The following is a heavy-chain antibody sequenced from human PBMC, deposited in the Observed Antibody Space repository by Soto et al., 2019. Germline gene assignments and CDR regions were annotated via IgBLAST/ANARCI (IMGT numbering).Heavy chain of an antibody. Sequence: GGSMRLPCAASGFTFSNAWMSWVRQAPGKGLEWVGRIKSKTDGGTTDYAAPVKGRFTISRDNSKKTLYLQMNSLKTEDTAVYYCTTVAGTFGAYYGMDVWGQGTTVTVSS. CDR2: IKSKTDGGTT. J-gene: IGHJ6*02. CDR1: GFTFSNAW. CDR3: TTVAGTFGAYYGMDV. V-gene: IGHV3-15*01. D-gene: IGHD6-19*01.